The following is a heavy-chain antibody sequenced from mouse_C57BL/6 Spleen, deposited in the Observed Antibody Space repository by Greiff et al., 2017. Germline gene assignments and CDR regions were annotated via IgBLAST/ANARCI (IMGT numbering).Heavy chain of an antibody. CDR1: GYAFSSYW. V-gene: IGHV1-80*01. CDR2: IYPGDGDT. D-gene: IGHD2-4*01. J-gene: IGHJ4*01. CDR3: AREGLWDYDPDAMDY. Sequence: VQLQQSGAELVKPGASVKISCKASGYAFSSYWMNWVKQRPGKGLEWIGQIYPGDGDTNYNGKFKGKATLTADKSSSTAYMQLSSLTSEDSAVYFCAREGLWDYDPDAMDYWGQGTSGTVSS.